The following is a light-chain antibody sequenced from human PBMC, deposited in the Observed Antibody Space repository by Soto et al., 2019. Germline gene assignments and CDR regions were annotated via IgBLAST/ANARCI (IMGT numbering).Light chain of an antibody. CDR1: SSNIGSNT. J-gene: IGLJ1*01. CDR2: SNN. Sequence: QPVVTQPPSASGTPGQRVTISCSGSSSNIGSNTVNWYQQLPRTAPKLLIYSNNQRPSGVPDRFSGSKSGTSASLAISGLQSEDEADYYCAAWDDSLNGYVFGTGTKLTVL. V-gene: IGLV1-44*01. CDR3: AAWDDSLNGYV.